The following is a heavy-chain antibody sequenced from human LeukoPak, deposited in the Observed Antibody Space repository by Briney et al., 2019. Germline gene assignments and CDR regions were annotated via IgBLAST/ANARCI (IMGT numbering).Heavy chain of an antibody. Sequence: ASVKVSCKASGYTFTGYFMHWVRQAPGQGLQWMGRINPNIGDTRYAQKFRGRVTMTRDTSISTVYMELSRLTSDDTAVYYCARMDLYGGYSIGFDSWGQGTLVIVSS. CDR1: GYTFTGYF. J-gene: IGHJ5*01. V-gene: IGHV1-2*06. CDR3: ARMDLYGGYSIGFDS. D-gene: IGHD4-23*01. CDR2: INPNIGDT.